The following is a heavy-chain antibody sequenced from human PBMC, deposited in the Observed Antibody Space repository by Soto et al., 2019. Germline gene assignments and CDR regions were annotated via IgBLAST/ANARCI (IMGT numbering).Heavy chain of an antibody. CDR1: GFTLGDSY. V-gene: IGHV3-11*04. D-gene: IGHD3-3*01. J-gene: IGHJ6*02. Sequence: LRLSCVASGFTLGDSYMGWIRQAPGKGLEWISSISHNAITMDYADSVKGRFIISRDNGQNSLFLQMNSLRAEDTAVYYCAKDQHTFWSGYPAVAHGMDVWGQGTTVTVSS. CDR2: ISHNAITM. CDR3: AKDQHTFWSGYPAVAHGMDV.